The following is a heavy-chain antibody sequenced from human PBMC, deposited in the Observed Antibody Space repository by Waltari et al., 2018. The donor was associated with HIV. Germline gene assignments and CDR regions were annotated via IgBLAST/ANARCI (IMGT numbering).Heavy chain of an antibody. CDR2: ISGSGRAT. J-gene: IGHJ6*02. CDR1: AFTFTTYT. CDR3: AKSVSTFIYGMDV. V-gene: IGHV3-23*01. D-gene: IGHD6-13*01. Sequence: LVQPGGSLRLSCAASAFTFTTYTMTWVRQAPGKGLEWVSAISGSGRATNYVDSVKGRFTISRDNSKNTLYLQMNSLRAEDTAVYYCAKSVSTFIYGMDVWGQGTTVTVSS.